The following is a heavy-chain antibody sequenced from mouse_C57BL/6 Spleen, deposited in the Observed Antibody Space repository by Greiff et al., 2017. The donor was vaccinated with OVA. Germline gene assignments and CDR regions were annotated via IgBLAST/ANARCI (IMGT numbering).Heavy chain of an antibody. Sequence: QVQLQQSGAELVRPGASVTLSCKASGYTFTDYEMHWVKQTPVHGLEWIGAIDPETGGTAYNQKFKGKAILTADKSSSTAYMELRSLTSEDSAVYYCTRSLAPYYFDYWGRGTTLTVSS. J-gene: IGHJ2*01. V-gene: IGHV1-15*01. CDR3: TRSLAPYYFDY. CDR1: GYTFTDYE. CDR2: IDPETGGT.